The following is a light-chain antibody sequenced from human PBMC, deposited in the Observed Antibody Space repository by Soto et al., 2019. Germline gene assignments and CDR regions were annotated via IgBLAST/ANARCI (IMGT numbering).Light chain of an antibody. Sequence: EIVMTQSPATLSVSPGERATLSCRASQSVSSNLAWYQQKPGQAPRLLIYGASTRATGISARFSGSGSGTDFTLTISRLESEDFAVYYCQQYNNWPGTFGQGTKVDIK. V-gene: IGKV3-15*01. CDR2: GAS. CDR1: QSVSSN. J-gene: IGKJ1*01. CDR3: QQYNNWPGT.